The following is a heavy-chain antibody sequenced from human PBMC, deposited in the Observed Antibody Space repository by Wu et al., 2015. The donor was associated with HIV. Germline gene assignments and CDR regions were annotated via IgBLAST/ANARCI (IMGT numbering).Heavy chain of an antibody. Sequence: QVQLVQSGTEVKKPGASVKVSCKASGYTFTDYYMHWVRQAPGQGLEWMGWINPHTGVTNYAQKFKGRVTITADDSTTTSYMELRSLRSQDTAIYFCARRQQLVDQWGQGTLVTVSS. J-gene: IGHJ4*02. V-gene: IGHV1-2*02. CDR1: GYTFTDYY. D-gene: IGHD6-13*01. CDR2: INPHTGVT. CDR3: ARRQQLVDQ.